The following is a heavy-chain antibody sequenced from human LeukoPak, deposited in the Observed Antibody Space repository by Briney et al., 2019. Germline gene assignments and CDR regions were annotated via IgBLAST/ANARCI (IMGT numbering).Heavy chain of an antibody. CDR1: GYTFSSYG. CDR2: INPNSGGT. V-gene: IGHV1-2*02. J-gene: IGHJ3*02. Sequence: ASVKVSCKASGYTFSSYGIIWVRQAPGQGLEWMGWINPNSGGTNYAQKFQGRVTMTRDTSITTAYMELSRLRSDDTAVYYCARDRGDWDAFDSWGQGTMVTVSS. D-gene: IGHD3-10*01. CDR3: ARDRGDWDAFDS.